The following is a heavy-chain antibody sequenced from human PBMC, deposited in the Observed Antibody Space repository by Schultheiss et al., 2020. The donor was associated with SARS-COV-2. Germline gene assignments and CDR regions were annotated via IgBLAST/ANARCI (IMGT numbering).Heavy chain of an antibody. J-gene: IGHJ4*02. D-gene: IGHD5-24*01. CDR2: IKSKTDGGTT. CDR3: TTDPVPHRGGYNYFDY. V-gene: IGHV3-15*01. CDR1: GFTFSNAW. Sequence: GESLKISCAASGFTFSNAWMSWVRQAPGKGLEWVGRIKSKTDGGTTDYAAPVKGRFTISRDDSKNTLYLQMNSLKTEDTAVYYCTTDPVPHRGGYNYFDYWGQGTLVTVSS.